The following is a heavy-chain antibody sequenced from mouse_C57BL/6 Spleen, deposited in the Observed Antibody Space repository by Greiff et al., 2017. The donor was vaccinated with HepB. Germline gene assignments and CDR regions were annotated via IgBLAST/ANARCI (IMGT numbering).Heavy chain of an antibody. D-gene: IGHD2-1*01. Sequence: VQLQQSGAELVKPGASVKISCKASGYAFSSYWMNWVKQRPGKGLEWIGQIYPGDGDTNYNGKFKGKATLTADKSSSTAYMQLSSLTSEDSAVYFCARSRNGNAWFAYWGQGTPVTVSA. J-gene: IGHJ3*01. CDR3: ARSRNGNAWFAY. CDR1: GYAFSSYW. V-gene: IGHV1-80*01. CDR2: IYPGDGDT.